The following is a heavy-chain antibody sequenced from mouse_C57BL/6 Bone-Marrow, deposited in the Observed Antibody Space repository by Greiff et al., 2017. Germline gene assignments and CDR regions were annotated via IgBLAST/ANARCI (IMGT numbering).Heavy chain of an antibody. CDR2: INPYNGGT. CDR1: GYTFTDYY. CDR3: ARPLRRNAMDY. Sequence: EVKLQESGPVLVKPGASVKMSCKASGYTFTDYYMNWVKQSHGKSLEWIGVINPYNGGTSYNQKFKGKATLTVDKSSSTAYMELNSLTSEDSAVYYCARPLRRNAMDYWGQGTSVTVSS. D-gene: IGHD2-4*01. J-gene: IGHJ4*01. V-gene: IGHV1-19*01.